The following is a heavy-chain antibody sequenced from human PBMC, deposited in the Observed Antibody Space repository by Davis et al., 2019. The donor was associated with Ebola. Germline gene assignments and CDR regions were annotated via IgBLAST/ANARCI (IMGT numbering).Heavy chain of an antibody. Sequence: GESLKISCEVSGYTFTSYWIGWVRQMPGKGLEWMGIIYPGDSDTRYGLSFEGQVTISADKSISTAYLQLSSLKASDTAIYYCARRFYWYFDVWGRGTLVTVSS. J-gene: IGHJ2*01. CDR1: GYTFTSYW. CDR2: IYPGDSDT. V-gene: IGHV5-51*01. CDR3: ARRFYWYFDV.